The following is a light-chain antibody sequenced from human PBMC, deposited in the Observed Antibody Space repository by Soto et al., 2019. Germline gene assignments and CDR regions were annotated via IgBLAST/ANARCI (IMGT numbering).Light chain of an antibody. CDR1: QSLRSTS. J-gene: IGKJ5*01. CDR3: QHYGGSPPIT. V-gene: IGKV3-20*01. Sequence: DIVLTQSPGTLSLSPGERATLSCRASQSLRSTSLAWYQQKPGQAPGLLMYGASNRATGIPDKFSGGGSGTDFTLTISRLEPEDFAVYYCQHYGGSPPITFGQGTRLEIK. CDR2: GAS.